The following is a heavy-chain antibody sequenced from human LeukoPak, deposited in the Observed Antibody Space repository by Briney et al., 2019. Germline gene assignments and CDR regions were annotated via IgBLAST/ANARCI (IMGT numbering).Heavy chain of an antibody. D-gene: IGHD6-19*01. CDR3: ARGAYSSGWPVFDY. CDR1: GFTFSSYW. Sequence: GGSLRLSCAASGFTFSSYWMSWVRQAPGKGLEWVANIKQDGSEKYYVDSVKGRFTISRDNAKNSLYLQINSLRAEDTAVYYCARGAYSSGWPVFDYWGQGTLVTVSS. V-gene: IGHV3-7*01. J-gene: IGHJ4*02. CDR2: IKQDGSEK.